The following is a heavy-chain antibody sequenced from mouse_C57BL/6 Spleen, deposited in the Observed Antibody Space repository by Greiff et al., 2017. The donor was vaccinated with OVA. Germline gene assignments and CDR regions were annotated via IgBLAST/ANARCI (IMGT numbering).Heavy chain of an antibody. CDR2: LRYDGST. Sequence: EVQLQESGPGLVKPSQSLSLTCSATGYSITSGSYWYLIRQFPGNKLECMRFLRYDGSTNYNPSLKNRISITRDTSKNQFCMKLNSVTTEDTAAYYCARDSYGSSYEFADWGKGTLVTVSA. CDR1: GYSITSGSY. CDR3: ARDSYGSSYEFAD. D-gene: IGHD1-1*01. V-gene: IGHV3-6*01. J-gene: IGHJ3*01.